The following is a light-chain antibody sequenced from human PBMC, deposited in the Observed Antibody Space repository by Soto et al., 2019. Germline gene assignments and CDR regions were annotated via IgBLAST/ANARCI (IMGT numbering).Light chain of an antibody. Sequence: DIQMTQSPSTLSASVGDRVTITCRASQSISSRLAWYQQKPGKAPNLLIYDASSLEGGVPSRFSGSGSGTEFTLTISSLQPDDFATYYCQQYNSYSVTFGGGTKVEIK. V-gene: IGKV1-5*01. CDR1: QSISSR. J-gene: IGKJ4*01. CDR2: DAS. CDR3: QQYNSYSVT.